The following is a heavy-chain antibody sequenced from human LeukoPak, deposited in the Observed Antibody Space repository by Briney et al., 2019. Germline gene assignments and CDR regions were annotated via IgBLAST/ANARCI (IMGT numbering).Heavy chain of an antibody. J-gene: IGHJ4*02. CDR1: GFTFSSYA. CDR3: ARGERSEDFDY. V-gene: IGHV3-23*01. D-gene: IGHD3-10*01. CDR2: ISDSHIST. Sequence: GGSLRLSCAASGFTFSSYAMSWVRQVPGKGLEWVSGISDSHISTSYADAVKGRFTISRDNSKNTLYLQMNSLRAEDTAVYYCARGERSEDFDYWGQGTLVTVSS.